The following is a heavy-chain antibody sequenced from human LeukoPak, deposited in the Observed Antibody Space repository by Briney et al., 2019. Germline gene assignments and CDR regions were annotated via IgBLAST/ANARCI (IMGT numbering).Heavy chain of an antibody. J-gene: IGHJ4*02. CDR3: AKPPGPSYYEPFDY. V-gene: IGHV3-23*01. D-gene: IGHD3-22*01. CDR1: GFTFSSYA. Sequence: GGSLRLSCAASGFTFSSYAMSWVRQAPGKGLEWVSGISGSGGSTYYADSVKGRFTISRDNSKNTLYLQMNSLRAEDTAVYYCAKPPGPSYYEPFDYWGQGTLVTVSS. CDR2: ISGSGGST.